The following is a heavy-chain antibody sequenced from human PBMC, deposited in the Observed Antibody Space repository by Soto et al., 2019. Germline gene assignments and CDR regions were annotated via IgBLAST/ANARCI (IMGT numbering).Heavy chain of an antibody. J-gene: IGHJ5*02. D-gene: IGHD1-20*01. Sequence: EVQLVESGGGLVQPGGSLRLTCTASGFTFTSSWMAWVRQAPGKGPEWVGNIKQDGSEVYYLDSVRGRFTISRDSAWNSLYLQVNSLRAEDTAVYYCAGIQNNWFDPWGQGTLVAVSS. CDR2: IKQDGSEV. V-gene: IGHV3-7*01. CDR1: GFTFTSSW. CDR3: AGIQNNWFDP.